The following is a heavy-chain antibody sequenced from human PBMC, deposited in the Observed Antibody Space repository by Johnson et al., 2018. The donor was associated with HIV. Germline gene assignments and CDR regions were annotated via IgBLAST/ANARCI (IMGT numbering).Heavy chain of an antibody. V-gene: IGHV3-23*04. Sequence: VLLVESGGGLVQPGGSLRLSCAASGFTFSSYAMSWVRQAPGKGLEWVSAISGSGGSTYYADSVKGRFTISRDNSKNTLYLQMNSLRAEDTAVYYCAKYRRQSSWELLDDAFDIWGQGTMVTVSS. CDR2: ISGSGGST. D-gene: IGHD1-26*01. CDR1: GFTFSSYA. J-gene: IGHJ3*02. CDR3: AKYRRQSSWELLDDAFDI.